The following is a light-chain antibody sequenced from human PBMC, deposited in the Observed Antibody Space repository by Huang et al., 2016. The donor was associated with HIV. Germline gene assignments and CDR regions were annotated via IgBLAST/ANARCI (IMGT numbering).Light chain of an antibody. J-gene: IGKJ4*01. CDR1: QGISNT. CDR3: QQFNHYPLT. V-gene: IGKV1D-13*01. CDR2: DAS. Sequence: QLTQSPSSLSASVGDRVTITCRASQGISNTLAWYQQKPGKAPKLPIYDASSLQTGAPSRFSGSGSGTDFTLTISSLQPEDCATYYCQQFNHYPLTFGGGTKVEIE.